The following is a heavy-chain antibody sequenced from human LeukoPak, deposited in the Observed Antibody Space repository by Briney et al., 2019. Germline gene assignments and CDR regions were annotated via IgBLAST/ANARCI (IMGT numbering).Heavy chain of an antibody. Sequence: GGSLRLPCAASGFTFSSYSMNWVRQAPGKGLEWVSFISGSSSYIYYADSVKGRFTISRDNAKNSLYLQVNSLRAEDTAVYYCARVTEIDTAIDYWGQGTLVTVSS. CDR2: ISGSSSYI. V-gene: IGHV3-21*04. D-gene: IGHD3-9*01. CDR1: GFTFSSYS. J-gene: IGHJ4*02. CDR3: ARVTEIDTAIDY.